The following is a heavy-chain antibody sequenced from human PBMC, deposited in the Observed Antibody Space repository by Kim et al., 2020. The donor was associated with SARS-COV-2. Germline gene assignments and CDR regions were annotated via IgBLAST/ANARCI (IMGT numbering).Heavy chain of an antibody. D-gene: IGHD6-13*01. V-gene: IGHV1-3*01. J-gene: IGHJ4*02. CDR3: ARALAAGTGC. CDR2: ITAATGHA. Sequence: SVKVSCKASGYTLSNYDIHWVRQAPGQGLDWMGGITAATGHAAYSRKFQGRVTITRDTSTNTAYVELTSLTSEDTAIYFCARALAAGTGCWGQGTLVTVSS. CDR1: GYTLSNYD.